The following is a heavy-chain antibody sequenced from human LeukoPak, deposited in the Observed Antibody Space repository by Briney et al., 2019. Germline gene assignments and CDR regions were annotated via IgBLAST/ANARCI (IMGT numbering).Heavy chain of an antibody. CDR2: ISYDGSNK. CDR1: GFTFSSYG. Sequence: GRSLRLSCAASGFTFSSYGMHWVRQAPGKGLEWVAVISYDGSNKYYADSVKGRFTISRDNSKITLYLQMNSLRAEDTAVYYCAKDRIPLLMGTGFDYWGQGPLVTVSS. CDR3: AKDRIPLLMGTGFDY. V-gene: IGHV3-30*18. J-gene: IGHJ4*02. D-gene: IGHD3-10*01.